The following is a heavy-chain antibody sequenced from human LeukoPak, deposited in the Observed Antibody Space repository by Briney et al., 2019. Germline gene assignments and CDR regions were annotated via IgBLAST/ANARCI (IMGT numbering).Heavy chain of an antibody. CDR3: ARETSYGDYTYVDY. CDR1: GFSFSDFY. V-gene: IGHV3-11*01. D-gene: IGHD4-17*01. CDR2: ITDSGSTN. J-gene: IGHJ4*02. Sequence: GGSLRLSCAASGFSFSDFYMNWIRQAPGKGLEWVSYITDSGSTNFYADSVKGRFTISRDNAKNSLYLQMNSLRVEDTAIYYCARETSYGDYTYVDYWGQGTPVTVSS.